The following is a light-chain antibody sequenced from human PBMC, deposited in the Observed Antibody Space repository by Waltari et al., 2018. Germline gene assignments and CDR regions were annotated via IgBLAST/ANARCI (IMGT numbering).Light chain of an antibody. Sequence: QSVLTQPPSASGTPGPRVTISCSGSTTNIGSNSVHWYQQLPGAAPKLLIYRNDQRPSGVPDRFSGSKTGTSASLAISGLRSEDEADYYCAAWDDSLRGFIMFGGGTKLTVL. CDR2: RND. J-gene: IGLJ3*02. V-gene: IGLV1-47*01. CDR3: AAWDDSLRGFIM. CDR1: TTNIGSNS.